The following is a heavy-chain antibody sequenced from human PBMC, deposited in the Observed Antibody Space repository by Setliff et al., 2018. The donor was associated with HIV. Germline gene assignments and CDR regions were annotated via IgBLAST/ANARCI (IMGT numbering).Heavy chain of an antibody. Sequence: ASVKVSCKASGYTFTSYGISWVRQAPGQGLEWMGWISAYNGNTNYAQKLQGRVTMTTDTSTSTAYLELRSLRSDDTAMYYCARPLDSGSYPYDAFAFWGLGTMVTVSS. J-gene: IGHJ3*01. CDR3: ARPLDSGSYPYDAFAF. V-gene: IGHV1-18*01. D-gene: IGHD1-26*01. CDR1: GYTFTSYG. CDR2: ISAYNGNT.